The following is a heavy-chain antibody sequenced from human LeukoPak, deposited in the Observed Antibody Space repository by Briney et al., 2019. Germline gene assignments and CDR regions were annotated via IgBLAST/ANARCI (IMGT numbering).Heavy chain of an antibody. CDR2: ISSSSSYI. V-gene: IGHV3-21*01. Sequence: GALRLSCAASGFTFSSYSMNWVRQAPGKGLEWVSPISSSSSYIYYADSVKGRFTISRDNAKNSLYLQMNSLRAEDTAVYYCARVGFHYGSGSYYNDYWGQGTLVTVSS. J-gene: IGHJ4*02. CDR3: ARVGFHYGSGSYYNDY. D-gene: IGHD3-10*01. CDR1: GFTFSSYS.